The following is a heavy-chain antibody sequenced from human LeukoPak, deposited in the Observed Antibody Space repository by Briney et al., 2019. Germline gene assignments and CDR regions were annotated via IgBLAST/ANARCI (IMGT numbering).Heavy chain of an antibody. CDR2: MNHNSGNT. CDR3: ARGLPTDY. J-gene: IGHJ4*02. V-gene: IGHV1-8*01. CDR1: GYTFTNYG. Sequence: ASVKVSCKASGYTFTNYGMNWVRQATGQGLEWMGCMNHNSGNTGYAQKVQGRVTMTRNTAINTAYMELSSLRSEDTAVYYCARGLPTDYWGQGTLVTVSS.